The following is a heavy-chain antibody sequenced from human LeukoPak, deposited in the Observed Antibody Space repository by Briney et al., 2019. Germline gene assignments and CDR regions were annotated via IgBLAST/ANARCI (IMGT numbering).Heavy chain of an antibody. J-gene: IGHJ3*02. D-gene: IGHD2-15*01. Sequence: ASVKVSCKASGYTFTSYDINWVRQATGQGLEWMGWMNPNSGNTGYAQKFQGRVTMTRNTSISTAYMELSSLGSEDTAVYYCARGRYCSGGSCYSDAFDIWGQGTMVTVSS. V-gene: IGHV1-8*01. CDR2: MNPNSGNT. CDR1: GYTFTSYD. CDR3: ARGRYCSGGSCYSDAFDI.